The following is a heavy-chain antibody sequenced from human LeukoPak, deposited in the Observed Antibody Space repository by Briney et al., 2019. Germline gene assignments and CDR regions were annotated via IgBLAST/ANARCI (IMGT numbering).Heavy chain of an antibody. Sequence: ASVKVSCKASGYTFTGYYMHWVRQAPGQGLEWMGWINPNSGGTNYAQRFQGWVTMTRDTSISTAYMELSRLRSDDTAVYYCARVVDYYDSSGYHYYFDYWGQGTLVTVSS. CDR2: INPNSGGT. V-gene: IGHV1-2*04. CDR3: ARVVDYYDSSGYHYYFDY. D-gene: IGHD3-22*01. CDR1: GYTFTGYY. J-gene: IGHJ4*02.